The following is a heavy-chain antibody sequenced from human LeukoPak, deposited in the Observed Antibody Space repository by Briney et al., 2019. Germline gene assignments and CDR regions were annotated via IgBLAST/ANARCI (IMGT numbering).Heavy chain of an antibody. V-gene: IGHV4-39*07. CDR1: GGSISGSSYY. CDR3: ATVKPSSGFSASFDY. Sequence: SETLSLTCTVSGGSISGSSYYWGWIRQPPGKGLEWIGSIHYSGITYYNLSLKSQVTISVDTSKNQFSLRLSSVTAADTAVYYCATVKPSSGFSASFDYWGQGILVTVSS. D-gene: IGHD3-22*01. CDR2: IHYSGIT. J-gene: IGHJ4*02.